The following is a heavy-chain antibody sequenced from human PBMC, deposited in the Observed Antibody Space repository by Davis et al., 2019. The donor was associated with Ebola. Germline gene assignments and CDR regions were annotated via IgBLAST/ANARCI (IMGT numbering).Heavy chain of an antibody. CDR1: GYTFTSYY. D-gene: IGHD3-3*01. J-gene: IGHJ6*02. CDR2: INPSAGST. Sequence: ASVKVSCKASGYTFTSYYMHWVRQAPGQGLEWMGIINPSAGSTSYAQKFQGRVTITADKSTSTAYMELSSLRSEDTAVYYCASWMTDLWSGKLYYYYGMDVWGQGTTVTVSS. CDR3: ASWMTDLWSGKLYYYYGMDV. V-gene: IGHV1-46*01.